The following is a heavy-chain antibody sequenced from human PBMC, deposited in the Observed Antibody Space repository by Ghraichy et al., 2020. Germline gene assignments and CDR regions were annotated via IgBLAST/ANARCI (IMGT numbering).Heavy chain of an antibody. CDR2: IYSGGST. CDR1: GFTVNSNY. J-gene: IGHJ3*02. CDR3: ARDRHAGDGHAFDI. V-gene: IGHV3-53*01. D-gene: IGHD4-17*01. Sequence: LSLTCAASGFTVNSNYISWVRQAPGKGLEWVSVIYSGGSTVYADSVKGRFTISSDNSKNTVYLQINSLRGEDTAVYYCARDRHAGDGHAFDIWGLGTMVTVSS.